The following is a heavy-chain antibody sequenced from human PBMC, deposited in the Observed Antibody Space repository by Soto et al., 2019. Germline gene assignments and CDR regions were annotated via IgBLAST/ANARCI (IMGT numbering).Heavy chain of an antibody. J-gene: IGHJ4*02. CDR2: VYYSGTT. D-gene: IGHD4-17*01. CDR1: GGSVSDKTYY. Sequence: SLTCSFSGGSVSDKTYYWSWIRQPPGKRLEWIGYVYYSGTTNYNPSLKSRVTISVALSKNRFSLRLSSVTTADTALYYCARTTAVPNTLRSRYFYDYWGQGTLVTVSS. CDR3: ARTTAVPNTLRSRYFYDY. V-gene: IGHV4-61*01.